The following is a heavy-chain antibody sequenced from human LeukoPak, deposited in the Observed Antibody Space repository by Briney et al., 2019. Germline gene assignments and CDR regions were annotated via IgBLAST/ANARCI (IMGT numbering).Heavy chain of an antibody. CDR1: GYTFTGYY. D-gene: IGHD6-6*01. CDR2: INPNSGGT. V-gene: IGHV1-2*02. J-gene: IGHJ5*02. CDR3: AYSTSLYNSSLGFSWFDP. Sequence: ASVKVSCKASGYTFTGYYMHWVRQAPGQGLEWMGWINPNSGGTNYAQKFQGRVTMTRDTSISTAYMELSRLRSDDTAVYYCAYSTSLYNSSLGFSWFDPWGQGTLVTVSS.